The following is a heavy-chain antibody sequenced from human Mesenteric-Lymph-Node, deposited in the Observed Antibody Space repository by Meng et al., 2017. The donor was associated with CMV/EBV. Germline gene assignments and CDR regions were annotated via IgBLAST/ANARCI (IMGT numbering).Heavy chain of an antibody. D-gene: IGHD2-2*01. J-gene: IGHJ6*02. V-gene: IGHV3-48*03. CDR2: IRSSDSI. Sequence: GESLKISCAASGFTFSNYEMNWVRQAPGKGLEWVSYIRSSDSIYYADSVKGRFTISRDNAKNSLYLQMNSLRAEDTAVYYCARGGVSSTSQGMDVWGQGTTVTVSS. CDR3: ARGGVSSTSQGMDV. CDR1: GFTFSNYE.